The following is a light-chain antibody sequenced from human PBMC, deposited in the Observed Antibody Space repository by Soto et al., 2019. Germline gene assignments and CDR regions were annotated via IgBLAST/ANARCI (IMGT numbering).Light chain of an antibody. Sequence: EIQMTQSPSSLSASVGDRVTITCRASQTINTDLNWYQQKPGKAPNLLIYAASSLQSGVPSRFSGSGSGTDFTLTISSLQPEDFATYYCQQSFSTLMYTFGQGTKLEI. CDR3: QQSFSTLMYT. CDR2: AAS. V-gene: IGKV1-39*01. J-gene: IGKJ2*01. CDR1: QTINTD.